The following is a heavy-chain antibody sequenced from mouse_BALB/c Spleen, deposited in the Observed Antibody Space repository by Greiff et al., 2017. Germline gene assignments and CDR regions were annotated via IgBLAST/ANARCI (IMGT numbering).Heavy chain of an antibody. CDR2: IWRGGST. CDR1: GFSLTSYG. Sequence: QVQLKQSGPSLVQPSQSLSITCTVSGFSLTSYGVHWVRQSPGKGLEWLGVIWRGGSTDYNAAFMSRLSITKDNSKSQVFLKMNSLQTDDTARYYCARDGDGNYPLAYWGQGTLVTVSA. D-gene: IGHD2-1*01. V-gene: IGHV2-5-1*01. CDR3: ARDGDGNYPLAY. J-gene: IGHJ3*01.